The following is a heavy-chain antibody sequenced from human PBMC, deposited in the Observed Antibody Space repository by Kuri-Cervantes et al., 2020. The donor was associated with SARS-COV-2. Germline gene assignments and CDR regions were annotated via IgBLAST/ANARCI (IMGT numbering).Heavy chain of an antibody. D-gene: IGHD3-3*01. CDR2: IYYSGST. CDR3: ARQMMSSITIFGVVVTRNWFDP. V-gene: IGHV4-39*01. CDR1: GGSISSSSYY. Sequence: SETLSLTCTVSGGSISSSSYYWGWIRQPPGKGLEWIGSIYYSGSTYYNPSLKSRVTISVDTSKNQFSLKLSSVTAAGTAVYYCARQMMSSITIFGVVVTRNWFDPWGQGTLVTDSS. J-gene: IGHJ5*02.